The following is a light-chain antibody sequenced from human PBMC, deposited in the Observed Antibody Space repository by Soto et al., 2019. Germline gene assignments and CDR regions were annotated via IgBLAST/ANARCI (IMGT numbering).Light chain of an antibody. J-gene: IGKJ1*01. CDR1: QSISSW. V-gene: IGKV1-5*01. Sequence: DIQMPQSPSTLSASVGDRVTITCRASQSISSWLAWYQQKPGKAPKLLIYDASSLESGAPSRFSGRGSGTEFTITISSLQPDDFAAYYCQQYNSYSAFGQGTKVEIK. CDR3: QQYNSYSA. CDR2: DAS.